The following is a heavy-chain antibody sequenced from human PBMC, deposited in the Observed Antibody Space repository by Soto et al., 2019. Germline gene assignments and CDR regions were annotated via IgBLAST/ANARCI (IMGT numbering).Heavy chain of an antibody. V-gene: IGHV3-30-3*01. CDR3: ARGDYGDYAQPTWSGP. J-gene: IGHJ5*02. Sequence: GGSLRLSCAASGSTFSSYAMHWVRKAPGKGLEGVAVISYDGSNKYYADSVKGRFTITRDNSKNTLYLKMNSLRAEDTAVYYCARGDYGDYAQPTWSGPLGKGPLSTVSS. CDR1: GSTFSSYA. CDR2: ISYDGSNK. D-gene: IGHD4-17*01.